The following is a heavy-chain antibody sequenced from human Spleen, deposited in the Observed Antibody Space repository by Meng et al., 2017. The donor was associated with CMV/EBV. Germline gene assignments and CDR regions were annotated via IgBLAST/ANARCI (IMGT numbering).Heavy chain of an antibody. CDR2: ISYDGSNK. CDR1: GLTFSSYA. V-gene: IGHV3-30*04. D-gene: IGHD5-18*01. CDR3: ARDYVTRQLWSSFDY. Sequence: SGLTFSSYAMHWVRQAPGKGLEWVAVISYDGSNKYYADSVKGRFTISRDNSKNTLYMQMNSLRDEDTAVYYCARDYVTRQLWSSFDYWGRGTLVTVSS. J-gene: IGHJ4*02.